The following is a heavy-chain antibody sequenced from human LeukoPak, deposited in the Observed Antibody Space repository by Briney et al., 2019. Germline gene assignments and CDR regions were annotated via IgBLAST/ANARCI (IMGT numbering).Heavy chain of an antibody. Sequence: SETLSLTCTVSGGSISSYYWSWIRQPAGKGLEWIGRIYTSGSTNYNPSLKSRVTMSVDTSKNQFSLKLSSVTVADTAVYYCARLGDCSSTSCYNYYFDYWGQGTLVTVSS. CDR2: IYTSGST. CDR1: GGSISSYY. D-gene: IGHD2-2*02. CDR3: ARLGDCSSTSCYNYYFDY. V-gene: IGHV4-4*07. J-gene: IGHJ4*02.